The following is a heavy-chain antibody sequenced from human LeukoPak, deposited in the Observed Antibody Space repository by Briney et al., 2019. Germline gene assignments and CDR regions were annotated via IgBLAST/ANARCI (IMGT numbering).Heavy chain of an antibody. D-gene: IGHD3-10*01. J-gene: IGHJ5*02. V-gene: IGHV4-61*02. Sequence: SETMSLTCTVSGGSIRSGIYYWSWIRQPAGKGLEWIGRIDTSGSTNYNPSLKRRVTISADTSGNLFSLKVISVTAADTAVYYCARYTSYYGSGSYLGWFDPWGQGTLVTVSS. CDR1: GGSIRSGIYY. CDR3: ARYTSYYGSGSYLGWFDP. CDR2: IDTSGST.